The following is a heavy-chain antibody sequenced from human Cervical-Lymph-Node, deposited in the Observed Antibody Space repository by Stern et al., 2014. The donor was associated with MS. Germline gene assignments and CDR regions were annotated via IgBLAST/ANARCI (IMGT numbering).Heavy chain of an antibody. D-gene: IGHD2-2*01. CDR3: ARGLLCSENAFDI. CDR1: GYTFTSYG. Sequence: QMQLVESGAEVKKPGASVKVSCKASGYTFTSYGISWVRQAPGQGLEWMGWISAYNGNTTSAQNLQSRLTRATDTSTSTAYMELRSLRSDDTAVYSCARGLLCSENAFDIWGQGTMVTVSS. J-gene: IGHJ3*02. V-gene: IGHV1-18*01. CDR2: ISAYNGNT.